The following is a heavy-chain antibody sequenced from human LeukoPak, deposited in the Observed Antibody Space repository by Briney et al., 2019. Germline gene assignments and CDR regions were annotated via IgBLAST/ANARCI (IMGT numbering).Heavy chain of an antibody. CDR2: ISSSSSYI. Sequence: GGSLRLSCAASGFTFSSYSMNWVRQAPGKGLEWVSSISSSSSYIYYADSVKGRFTISRDNAKNSLYLQMNSLRAEDTAMYYCARGNENYDILTGYYNVMDVWGQGTTVTVSS. D-gene: IGHD3-9*01. CDR3: ARGNENYDILTGYYNVMDV. V-gene: IGHV3-21*01. J-gene: IGHJ6*02. CDR1: GFTFSSYS.